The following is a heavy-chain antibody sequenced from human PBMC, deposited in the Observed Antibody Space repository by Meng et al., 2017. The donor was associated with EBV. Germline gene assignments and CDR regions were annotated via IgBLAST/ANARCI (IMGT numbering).Heavy chain of an antibody. CDR2: ISAYNGNT. V-gene: IGHV1-18*01. Sequence: QFQPVQPGAAVQKPGASVKASFNAAGDTFTSYGISWVRQAPGQGLEWMGWISAYNGNTNYAQKLQGRVTMTTDTSTSTAYMELRSLRSDDTAVYYCARGLDYFDYWGQGTLVTVSS. CDR3: ARGLDYFDY. CDR1: GDTFTSYG. J-gene: IGHJ4*02.